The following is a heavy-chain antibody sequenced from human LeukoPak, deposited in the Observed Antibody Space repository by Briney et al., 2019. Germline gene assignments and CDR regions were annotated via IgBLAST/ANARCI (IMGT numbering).Heavy chain of an antibody. D-gene: IGHD6-13*01. CDR2: ISYDGSNK. CDR1: GFTFSSYG. V-gene: IGHV3-30*03. CDR3: ARGGYSSSWYYRN. J-gene: IGHJ4*02. Sequence: GRSLRLSCAASGFTFSSYGMHWVRQAPGKGLEWVAVISYDGSNKYYADSVKGRFTISRDNSKNTLYLQMNSLRAEDTAVYYCARGGYSSSWYYRNWGQGTLVTVSS.